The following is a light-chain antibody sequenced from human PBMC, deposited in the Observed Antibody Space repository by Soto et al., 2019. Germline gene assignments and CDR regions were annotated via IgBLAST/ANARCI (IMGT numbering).Light chain of an antibody. V-gene: IGKV3-20*01. J-gene: IGKJ5*01. CDR1: QSVGGN. Sequence: TVLTQSPVTLSLSPGERATLSCRASQSVGGNVAWYQQKPGQAPKLLISGASSRAPGIPDRFSGSGSGADFTLSISRLEPEDSALYYCQHYAAAPITFGQGTRLDI. CDR3: QHYAAAPIT. CDR2: GAS.